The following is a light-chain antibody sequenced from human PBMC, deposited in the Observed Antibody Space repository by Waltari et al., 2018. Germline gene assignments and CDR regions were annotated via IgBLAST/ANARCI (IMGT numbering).Light chain of an antibody. J-gene: IGKJ4*01. CDR2: GAS. CDR3: QHYNEQPLT. V-gene: IGKV3-15*01. CDR1: QSVGSN. Sequence: EIVMTQSPSTLSVSPGEGVTLSCRASQSVGSNLAWYQQKPGQAPRLLIFGASTRAAGFPARFGGSGSGTEFALTISSLQSEDSAVYFCQHYNEQPLTFGGGTKVEIK.